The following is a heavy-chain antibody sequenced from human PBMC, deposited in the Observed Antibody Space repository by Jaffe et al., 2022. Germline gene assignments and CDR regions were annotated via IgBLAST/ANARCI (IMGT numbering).Heavy chain of an antibody. CDR3: ARMGFLYDNAFDI. CDR1: GYSISSGYY. D-gene: IGHD3-10*01. Sequence: QVQLQESGPGLVKPSETLSLTCAVSGYSISSGYYWGWIRQPPGKGLEWIGSIYHSGSTYYNPSLKSRVTISVDTSKNQFSLKLSSVTAADTAVYYCARMGFLYDNAFDIWGQGTMVTVSS. J-gene: IGHJ3*02. CDR2: IYHSGST. V-gene: IGHV4-38-2*01.